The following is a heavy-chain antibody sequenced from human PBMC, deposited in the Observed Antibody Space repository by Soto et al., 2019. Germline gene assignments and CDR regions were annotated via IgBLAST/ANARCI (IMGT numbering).Heavy chain of an antibody. J-gene: IGHJ4*02. D-gene: IGHD3-16*01. CDR2: IGGGDTDT. CDR1: GFTFSSYA. V-gene: IGHV3-23*01. CDR3: AKEGWSRQYDFDY. Sequence: GGSLRLSCAASGFTFSSYAMSWVRQAPGKGLEWVSGIGGGDTDTHYADSVKGRFTISRDNSKNTLYLQMTSLRADDTAVYYCAKEGWSRQYDFDYLGQGTRVTGS.